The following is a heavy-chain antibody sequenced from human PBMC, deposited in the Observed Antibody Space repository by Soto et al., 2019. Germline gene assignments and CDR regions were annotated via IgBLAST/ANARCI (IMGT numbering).Heavy chain of an antibody. CDR1: GFTFSSYL. CDR2: IKQDGSEK. Sequence: GGSLRLSCAASGFTFSSYLMSWVRQSPGKGLEWVANIKQDGSEKYYVDSVKGRFTISRDNAKNSLYLQMNSLRAEDTAVYYCAREDIVVVPAAMAFDIWGQGTMVTVSS. V-gene: IGHV3-7*01. J-gene: IGHJ3*02. CDR3: AREDIVVVPAAMAFDI. D-gene: IGHD2-2*01.